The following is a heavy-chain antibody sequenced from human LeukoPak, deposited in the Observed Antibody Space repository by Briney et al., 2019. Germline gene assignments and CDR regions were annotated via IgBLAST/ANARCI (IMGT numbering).Heavy chain of an antibody. CDR2: IIPIFGTA. CDR3: ARETDTDAFDI. Sequence: GASVKVSCKASGYTFTSYGISWVRQAPGQGLEWMGGIIPIFGTANYAQKFQGRVTITADESTSTAYMELSSLRSEDTAVYYCARETDTDAFDIWGQGTMVTVSS. CDR1: GYTFTSYG. V-gene: IGHV1-69*13. J-gene: IGHJ3*02.